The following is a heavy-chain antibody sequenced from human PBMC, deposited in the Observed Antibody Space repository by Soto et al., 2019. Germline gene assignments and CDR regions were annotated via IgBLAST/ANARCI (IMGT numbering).Heavy chain of an antibody. V-gene: IGHV1-69*01. CDR2: IIPTLGTP. CDR3: ARAAFRSGYYGYYYGMDV. D-gene: IGHD3-3*01. CDR1: GGTFSTHA. J-gene: IGHJ6*02. Sequence: QVQLVQSGAEVKKPGSSVKVSCKASGGTFSTHAISWVRQAPGQGLEWLGGIIPTLGTPNYAQKFQGRVTVTADEYTSTAYMELSRLTSEDTAVYYCARAAFRSGYYGYYYGMDVWGQG.